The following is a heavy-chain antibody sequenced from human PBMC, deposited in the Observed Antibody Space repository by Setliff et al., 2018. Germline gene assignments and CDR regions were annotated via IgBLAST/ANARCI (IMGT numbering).Heavy chain of an antibody. J-gene: IGHJ6*03. Sequence: PGGSLRLSCVVSGFTVNDNFMTWVRQSPGKGLEWVGFIRSRPYGGTTEYAASVKGRFTISRDDSKSAAYLQMNSLRTEDTAVYYCTRDLKRRPRLYLGYYYYYMDVWGKGTTVTV. CDR3: TRDLKRRPRLYLGYYYYYMDV. D-gene: IGHD1-26*01. CDR1: GFTVNDNF. CDR2: IRSRPYGGTT. V-gene: IGHV3-49*04.